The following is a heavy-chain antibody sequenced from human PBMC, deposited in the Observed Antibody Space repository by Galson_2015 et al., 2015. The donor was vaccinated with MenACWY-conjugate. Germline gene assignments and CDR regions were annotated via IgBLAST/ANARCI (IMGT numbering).Heavy chain of an antibody. CDR3: TTHNPDSWGGLLFHFYMDV. Sequence: SLRLSCAGSAFTFSNAYMSWVRQAPGKGLEWVGRIKSQTDGGKIDYAAPVKGRFTISRDDSKNTLYLQMNSLKIEDTAVYYCTTHNPDSWGGLLFHFYMDVWGKGTTVPASS. CDR2: IKSQTDGGKI. V-gene: IGHV3-15*01. J-gene: IGHJ6*03. CDR1: AFTFSNAY. D-gene: IGHD2-21*01.